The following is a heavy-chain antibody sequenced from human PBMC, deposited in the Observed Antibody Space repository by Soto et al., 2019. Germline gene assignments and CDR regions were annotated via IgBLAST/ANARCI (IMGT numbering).Heavy chain of an antibody. Sequence: ASVKVSCKASGYAFSSFGINWVRRAPGQGLEWVGWMSTYNANKVSAQKFQGRVTMTSDTATSTAYMDLGPLTSDDTAVYYCEKDAHAAAASDVRGQGTKVTVS. CDR2: MSTYNANK. CDR1: GYAFSSFG. J-gene: IGHJ3*01. V-gene: IGHV1-18*01. D-gene: IGHD6-25*01. CDR3: EKDAHAAAASDV.